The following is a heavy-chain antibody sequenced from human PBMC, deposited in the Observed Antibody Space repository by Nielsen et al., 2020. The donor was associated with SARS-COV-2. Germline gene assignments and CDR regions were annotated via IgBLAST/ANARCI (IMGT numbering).Heavy chain of an antibody. D-gene: IGHD2-8*01. V-gene: IGHV3-7*03. Sequence: GESLKISCAASGFTFSSYWMSWVRQAPGKGLEWVANIKQDGSEKYYVDSVKGRFTISRDNAKNSLYLQMNSLRAEDTALYHCASFDCTNGVCLDYWGQGTLVTVSS. CDR1: GFTFSSYW. J-gene: IGHJ4*02. CDR2: IKQDGSEK. CDR3: ASFDCTNGVCLDY.